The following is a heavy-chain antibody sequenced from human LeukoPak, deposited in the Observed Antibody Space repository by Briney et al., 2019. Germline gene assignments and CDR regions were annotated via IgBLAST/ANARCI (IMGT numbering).Heavy chain of an antibody. CDR1: GGTFSSYA. V-gene: IGHV1-69*01. D-gene: IGHD2-2*01. Sequence: SVKVSCKASGGTFSSYAISWERQAPGQGLEWMGGIIPIFGTANYAQKFQGRVTITADESTSTAYMELSSLRSEDTAVYYCARNAVPDRPFSGMDVWGKGTTVTVSS. CDR3: ARNAVPDRPFSGMDV. CDR2: IIPIFGTA. J-gene: IGHJ6*04.